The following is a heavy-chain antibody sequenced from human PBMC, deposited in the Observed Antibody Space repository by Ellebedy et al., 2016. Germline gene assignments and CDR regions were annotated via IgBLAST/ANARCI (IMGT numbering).Heavy chain of an antibody. CDR1: GYTFTSYG. CDR3: ARVLGLQFNYYYYGMDV. CDR2: ISAYNGNT. J-gene: IGHJ6*02. Sequence: ASVKVSCKASGYTFTSYGISWVRQAPGQGLEWMGWISAYNGNTNYAQKFQGRVTITADKSTSTAYMELSSLRSEDTAVYYCARVLGLQFNYYYYGMDVWGQGTTVTVSS. D-gene: IGHD4-11*01. V-gene: IGHV1-18*01.